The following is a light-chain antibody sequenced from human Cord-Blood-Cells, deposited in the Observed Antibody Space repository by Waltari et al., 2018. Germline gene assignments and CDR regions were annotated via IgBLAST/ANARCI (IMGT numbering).Light chain of an antibody. CDR3: CSYAGKRV. Sequence: QSALTQPASVSGSPGQSMTISCTGPSSDVGSYNLVSWYQQHPGKAPKLMIYEGSKRPSGVSNRFSGSKSGNTASLTISGLQAEDEADYYCCSYAGKRVFGGGTKLTVL. J-gene: IGLJ2*01. CDR1: SSDVGSYNL. CDR2: EGS. V-gene: IGLV2-23*01.